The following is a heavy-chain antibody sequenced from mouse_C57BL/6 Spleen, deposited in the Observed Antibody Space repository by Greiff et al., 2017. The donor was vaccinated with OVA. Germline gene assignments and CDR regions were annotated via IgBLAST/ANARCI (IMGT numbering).Heavy chain of an antibody. CDR2: IDPSGSYT. CDR1: GYTFTSYW. D-gene: IGHD1-1*01. CDR3: GIITTVVNYAMDY. Sequence: VQLQQPGAELVMPGASVKLSCKASGYTFTSYWMHWVKQRPGQGLEWIGEIDPSGSYTNYNQKFKGKSTLTVDKSSSTAYMQLSSLTSEDSAVYYCGIITTVVNYAMDYWGQGTSVTVSS. J-gene: IGHJ4*01. V-gene: IGHV1-69*01.